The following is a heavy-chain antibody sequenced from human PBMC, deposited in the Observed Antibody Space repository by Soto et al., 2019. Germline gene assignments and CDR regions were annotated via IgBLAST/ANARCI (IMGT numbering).Heavy chain of an antibody. D-gene: IGHD3-3*01. CDR3: ARGYYVFWSGYYISPYGMDV. CDR2: ISSRGSSI. Sequence: GGSLRLSCAVSGFTFSDYYMSWIRQAPGKGLEWVSYISSRGSSIYYADSVKGRFTISRDNAKNSLYLQMNGLRAEDTAVYYCARGYYVFWSGYYISPYGMDVWGQGTTVTVSS. CDR1: GFTFSDYY. J-gene: IGHJ6*02. V-gene: IGHV3-11*01.